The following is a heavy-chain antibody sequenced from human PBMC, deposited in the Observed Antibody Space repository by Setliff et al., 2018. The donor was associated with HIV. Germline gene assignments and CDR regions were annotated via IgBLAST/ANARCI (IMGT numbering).Heavy chain of an antibody. V-gene: IGHV3-23*01. CDR3: AKVFAFGIDGFDI. CDR1: GFTFSNYA. Sequence: GGSLRLSCAASGFTFSNYAMGWVRQGPGKGLEWVPTVGAVGSPTHYAESVRGRFTISKDNSKSTLSLQMNSLREEDTAVYFCAKVFAFGIDGFDIWGQGTMVTVSS. J-gene: IGHJ3*02. D-gene: IGHD3-10*01. CDR2: VGAVGSPT.